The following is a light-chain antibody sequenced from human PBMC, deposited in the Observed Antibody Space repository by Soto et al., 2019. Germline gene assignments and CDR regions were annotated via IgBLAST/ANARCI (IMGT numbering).Light chain of an antibody. CDR2: GAS. V-gene: IGKV3-20*01. CDR3: QQYSSSPIT. Sequence: EIVLTQSPGTLSLSPGERASLSCRASQSVSSAYLAWYQQKPGQAPRLLIYGASSRATGIPHRFSGYESGTDFILTINGLEPEDFAVYYCQQYSSSPITFGQGTRLEVK. J-gene: IGKJ5*01. CDR1: QSVSSAY.